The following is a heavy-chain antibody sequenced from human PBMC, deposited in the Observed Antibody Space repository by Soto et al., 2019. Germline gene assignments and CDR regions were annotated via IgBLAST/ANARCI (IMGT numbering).Heavy chain of an antibody. CDR2: IYYSGST. Sequence: SETLSLTCTVSGGSISSGGYYWSWIRQHPGKGLEWIGYIYYSGSTYYNPSLKSRVTISVDTSKNQFSLKLSSVTAADTAVYYCARGLSSWPYNWFDPWGQGTLVTVSS. D-gene: IGHD6-13*01. V-gene: IGHV4-31*03. CDR1: GGSISSGGYY. J-gene: IGHJ5*02. CDR3: ARGLSSWPYNWFDP.